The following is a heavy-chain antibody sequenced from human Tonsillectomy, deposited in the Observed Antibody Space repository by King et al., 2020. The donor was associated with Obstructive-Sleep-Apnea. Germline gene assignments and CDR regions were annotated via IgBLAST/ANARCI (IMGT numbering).Heavy chain of an antibody. CDR1: GFTFSSYG. D-gene: IGHD4-17*01. CDR2: IWYDGSNK. J-gene: IGHJ4*02. CDR3: AKESGSYGDFDLALDY. V-gene: IGHV3-33*06. Sequence: VQLVESGGGVVQPGRSLRLSCAASGFTFSSYGMHWVRQAPGKGLEWVAVIWYDGSNKYYAESVKGRFTISRDNSKNTLYLQMNSLRAEDTAVYYCAKESGSYGDFDLALDYWGQGTLVTVSS.